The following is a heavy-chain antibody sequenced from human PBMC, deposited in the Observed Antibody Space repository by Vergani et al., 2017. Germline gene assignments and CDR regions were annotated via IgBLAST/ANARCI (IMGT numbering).Heavy chain of an antibody. Sequence: QVQLQESGPGLVKPSQTLSPTCTVSGGSISSGDYYWSWIRQPPGKGLEWIGYIYYSGSTYYNPSLKSRVTISVDTSKNQFSLKLSSVTAADTAVYYCARDRPRAXPAARSHYYYYMDVWGKGTTVTVSS. CDR1: GGSISSGDYY. CDR3: ARDRPRAXPAARSHYYYYMDV. D-gene: IGHD2-2*01. V-gene: IGHV4-30-4*01. J-gene: IGHJ6*03. CDR2: IYYSGST.